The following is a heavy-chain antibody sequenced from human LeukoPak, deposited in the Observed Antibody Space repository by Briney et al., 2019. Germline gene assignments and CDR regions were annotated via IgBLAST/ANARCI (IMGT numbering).Heavy chain of an antibody. D-gene: IGHD2-15*01. CDR1: GFTFSSFG. CDR2: ISSDGSNE. CDR3: ARGCGGGPGCYILDY. Sequence: PGGSLRLSCAASGFTFSSFGMHWVRQAPGKGLEWVAIISSDGSNEVYIESVKGRFTISRDNSKNTLYLHMNSLRGEDTAMYFCARGCGGGPGCYILDYWGQGTLVTVSS. V-gene: IGHV3-33*01. J-gene: IGHJ4*02.